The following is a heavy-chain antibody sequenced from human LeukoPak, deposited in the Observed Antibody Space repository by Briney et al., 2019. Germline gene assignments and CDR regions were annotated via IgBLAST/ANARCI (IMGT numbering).Heavy chain of an antibody. Sequence: GGSLRLSCAASGFTFSSLWMTWVRQAPGKGPEWVANIKQDGSDQYYVDSVKGRFTISRDNAKNSVSLQMNSLKAEDTAVYYCARGGHTSSWYWEEWGQGTMVTVSS. CDR1: GFTFSSLW. J-gene: IGHJ3*01. CDR3: ARGGHTSSWYWEE. CDR2: IKQDGSDQ. V-gene: IGHV3-7*01. D-gene: IGHD6-13*01.